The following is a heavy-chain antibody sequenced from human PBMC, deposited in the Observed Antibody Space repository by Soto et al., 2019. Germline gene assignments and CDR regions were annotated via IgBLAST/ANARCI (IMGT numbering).Heavy chain of an antibody. Sequence: PGGSLRLSCAASGFTFDDYAMHWVRQAPGKGLEWVSGISWNSGSIGYADSVKGRFTISRDNAKKSLYLQMNSLRAEDTALYYCAKVASDFWSGYYDYWGQGTLVTVSS. D-gene: IGHD3-3*01. V-gene: IGHV3-9*01. CDR3: AKVASDFWSGYYDY. J-gene: IGHJ4*02. CDR1: GFTFDDYA. CDR2: ISWNSGSI.